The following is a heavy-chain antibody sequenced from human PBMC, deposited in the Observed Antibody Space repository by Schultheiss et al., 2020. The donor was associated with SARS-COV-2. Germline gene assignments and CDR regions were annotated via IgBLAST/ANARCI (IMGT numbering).Heavy chain of an antibody. Sequence: GGSLRLSCAASGFTFSSYAMHWVRQAPGKGLEWVAVISYDGSNKYYADSVKGRFTISRDNSKNTLYLQMNSLRAEDTAVYYCAKRGLGFHQLLYGDAFDIWGQGTMVTVSS. D-gene: IGHD2-2*02. CDR3: AKRGLGFHQLLYGDAFDI. J-gene: IGHJ3*02. V-gene: IGHV3-30*04. CDR1: GFTFSSYA. CDR2: ISYDGSNK.